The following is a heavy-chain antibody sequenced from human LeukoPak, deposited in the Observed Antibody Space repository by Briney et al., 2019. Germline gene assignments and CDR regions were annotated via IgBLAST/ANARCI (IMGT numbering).Heavy chain of an antibody. Sequence: GGSLRLSCAASGFTFRNYVIHWVRQAPGKGLEWVAVTSSDLNVKLYADSVKGRFTISRDNSRSTLYLQMNSLGPEDTAIYYCAREGYYGSGSPPSLYFDYWGQGTLVTVSS. V-gene: IGHV3-30-3*01. D-gene: IGHD3-10*01. CDR3: AREGYYGSGSPPSLYFDY. CDR1: GFTFRNYV. CDR2: TSSDLNVK. J-gene: IGHJ4*02.